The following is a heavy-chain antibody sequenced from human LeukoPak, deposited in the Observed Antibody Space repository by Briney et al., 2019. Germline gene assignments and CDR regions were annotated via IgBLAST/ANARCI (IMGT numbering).Heavy chain of an antibody. Sequence: SVKVSCKASGGTFSSYAISWVRQAPGQGLEWMGGIIPIFGTANYAQKFQGRVTITTDESTSTAYMELSSLRSEDTAVYYCAIGVATISYYYYMDVWGKGITVTVSS. J-gene: IGHJ6*03. CDR2: IIPIFGTA. V-gene: IGHV1-69*05. CDR3: AIGVATISYYYYMDV. D-gene: IGHD5-12*01. CDR1: GGTFSSYA.